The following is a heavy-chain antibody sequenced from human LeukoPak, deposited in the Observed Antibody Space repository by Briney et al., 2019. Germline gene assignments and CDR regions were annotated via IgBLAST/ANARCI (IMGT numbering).Heavy chain of an antibody. CDR3: ARSPYYYGSGSSSSNWFDL. V-gene: IGHV4-34*01. CDR1: GGSFSNYY. CDR2: INHSGGT. J-gene: IGHJ5*02. Sequence: SQTLSLTWAVYGGSFSNYYWSWIRQPPGKGGEWIGEINHSGGTNCNPSLKGRVTISVDTSKNQFSLKLSSVTAADTAVYYCARSPYYYGSGSSSSNWFDLWGQGTLVTVSS. D-gene: IGHD3-10*01.